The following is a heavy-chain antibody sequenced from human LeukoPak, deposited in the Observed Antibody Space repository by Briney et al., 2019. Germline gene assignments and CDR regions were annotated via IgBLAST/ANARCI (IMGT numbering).Heavy chain of an antibody. V-gene: IGHV3-7*01. J-gene: IGHJ6*03. CDR2: IKQDGSEK. D-gene: IGHD2-15*01. CDR1: GFTFSSYW. Sequence: PGGSLRLSCAASGFTFSSYWMSWVRQAPGKGLEWVANIKQDGSEKYYVDSVKGRFTISRDNSKNTLYLQMNSLRAEDTAVYYCARVFAAKLGYYYYYMDVWGKGTTVTVSS. CDR3: ARVFAAKLGYYYYYMDV.